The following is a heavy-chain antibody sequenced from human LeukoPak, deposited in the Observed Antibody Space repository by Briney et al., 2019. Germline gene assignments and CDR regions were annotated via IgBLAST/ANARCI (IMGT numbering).Heavy chain of an antibody. D-gene: IGHD2-21*02. CDR3: ARDRLEAVTDDDYFDY. V-gene: IGHV3-30*03. Sequence: GGSLRLSCAASGFTFSSYGMHWVRQAPGKGLEWVAVISFDGSYKYYADSVKGRFTISRDNSKNTVYLQMNSLRAEDTGVYYCARDRLEAVTDDDYFDYWGQGTLVTVSS. J-gene: IGHJ4*02. CDR2: ISFDGSYK. CDR1: GFTFSSYG.